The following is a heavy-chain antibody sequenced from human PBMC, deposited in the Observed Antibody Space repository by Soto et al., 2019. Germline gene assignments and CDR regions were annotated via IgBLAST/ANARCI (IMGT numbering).Heavy chain of an antibody. CDR2: IDPSDSYT. V-gene: IGHV5-10-1*01. CDR1: GYSFTIYW. Sequence: GESLKISCNGAGYSFTIYWISWVRQMPGKGLEWMGRIDPSDSYTNYSPSFQGHVTISADKSISTAYLQWSSLKASDTAMYYCARHISSGSAGGYWGQGTLVTVSS. D-gene: IGHD1-26*01. J-gene: IGHJ4*02. CDR3: ARHISSGSAGGY.